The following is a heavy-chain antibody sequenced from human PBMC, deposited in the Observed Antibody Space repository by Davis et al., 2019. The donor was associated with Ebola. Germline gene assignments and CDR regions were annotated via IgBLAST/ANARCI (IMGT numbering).Heavy chain of an antibody. Sequence: GGSLRLSCVASSGFTFSSYGMHWARQAPGKGLEWVAYIRHDESRKYYADSVKGRFTISRDNSKNTVYLQMNSLRAEDTAVYYCTRHVSGDFWYFDLWGRGTLVTVSS. CDR1: GFTFSSYG. CDR2: IRHDESRK. V-gene: IGHV3-30*02. J-gene: IGHJ2*01. CDR3: TRHVSGDFWYFDL. D-gene: IGHD4-17*01.